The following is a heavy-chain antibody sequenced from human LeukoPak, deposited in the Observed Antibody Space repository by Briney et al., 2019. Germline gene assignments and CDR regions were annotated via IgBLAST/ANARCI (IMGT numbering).Heavy chain of an antibody. CDR2: ISSSGSTI. J-gene: IGHJ4*02. Sequence: PAGSLRLSCAASGFTFSDYYMSWIRQAPGKGLEWVSYISSSGSTIYYADSVKGRFTISRDNAKNSLYLQMNRLRAEDTAVYYCARDFSGYDPVEYCSGGSCDWGQGTLVTVSS. V-gene: IGHV3-11*01. CDR1: GFTFSDYY. CDR3: ARDFSGYDPVEYCSGGSCD. D-gene: IGHD2-15*01.